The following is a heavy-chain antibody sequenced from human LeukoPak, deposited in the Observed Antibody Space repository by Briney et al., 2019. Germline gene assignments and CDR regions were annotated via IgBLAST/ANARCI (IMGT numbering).Heavy chain of an antibody. D-gene: IGHD3-22*01. CDR1: GFTFSSHG. CDR2: ISPSGGIT. Sequence: GGSLRLSCAASGFTFSSHGMNWVRQAPGKGLEWVSGISPSGGITYYTDSVKGRFTISRDNSKNTVSLQMNSLRGEDTAVYYCARGHGPSYYYDSSGYSLWVWGQGTLVTVSS. CDR3: ARGHGPSYYYDSSGYSLWV. J-gene: IGHJ4*02. V-gene: IGHV3-23*01.